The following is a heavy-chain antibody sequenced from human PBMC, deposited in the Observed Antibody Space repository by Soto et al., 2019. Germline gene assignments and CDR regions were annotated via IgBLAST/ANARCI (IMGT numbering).Heavy chain of an antibody. CDR3: AKDRLFDXDFWSGPSPYYYYGMDV. CDR1: GFTFSGYA. D-gene: IGHD3-3*01. Sequence: GGSLRLSCAASGFTFSGYAMSWVRQAPGKGLEWVSAISGSGGSTYYADSVKGRFTISRDNSKNTLYLQMNSLRAEDTAVYYCAKDRLFDXDFWSGPSPYYYYGMDVWGQGTTVTVSS. CDR2: ISGSGGST. J-gene: IGHJ6*02. V-gene: IGHV3-23*01.